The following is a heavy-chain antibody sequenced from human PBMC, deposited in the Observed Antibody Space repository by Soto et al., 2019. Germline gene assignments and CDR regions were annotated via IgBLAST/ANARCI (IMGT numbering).Heavy chain of an antibody. J-gene: IGHJ3*02. CDR2: IKQDGSQK. D-gene: IGHD1-26*01. CDR1: GFTFSSYW. V-gene: IGHV3-7*01. CDR3: AREGIVGALDDAFDI. Sequence: PGGSLRLSCAASGFTFSSYWMTWVRQAPGKGLEWVANIKQDGSQKCYVDSVKGRFTISRDNAKNSVYLQMNSVRGEDTAVYYCAREGIVGALDDAFDIWGQGTMVTVSS.